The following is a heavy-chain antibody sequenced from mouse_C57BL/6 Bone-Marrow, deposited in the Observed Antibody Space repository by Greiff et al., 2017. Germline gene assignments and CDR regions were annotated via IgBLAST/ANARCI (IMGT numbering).Heavy chain of an antibody. CDR3: VTQSAWFAY. CDR1: GFTFNTYA. Sequence: EVKLMESGGGLVQPKGSLKLSCAASGFTFNTYAMHWVRQGPGKGLEWVARIRSKSSNSATYYAESVKDRFTISRDDSQSMLYLQMNTLKTEDTAMYCCVTQSAWFAYWGQGTLVTVSA. CDR2: IRSKSSNSAT. J-gene: IGHJ3*01. V-gene: IGHV10-3*01.